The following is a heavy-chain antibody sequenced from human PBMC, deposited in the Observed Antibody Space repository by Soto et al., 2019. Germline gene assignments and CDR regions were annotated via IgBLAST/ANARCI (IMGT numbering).Heavy chain of an antibody. D-gene: IGHD2-2*01. CDR2: IRSKANNYAT. CDR1: GFTFSGSA. J-gene: IGHJ6*03. CDR3: ARGERSSTQRYYYMDV. V-gene: IGHV3-73*01. Sequence: EVQLVESGGGLVQPGGSLKLSCAASGFTFSGSAMHWVRQASGKGLEWVGRIRSKANNYATAYAASVKGRFTISRDDSKNTAYLQMNSLKTEDTAVYYCARGERSSTQRYYYMDVWGKGTTVTVSS.